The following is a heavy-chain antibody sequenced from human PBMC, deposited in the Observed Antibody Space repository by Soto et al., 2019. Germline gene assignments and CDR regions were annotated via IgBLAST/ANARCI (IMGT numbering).Heavy chain of an antibody. J-gene: IGHJ5*02. CDR1: GFTCSSYA. Sequence: QVQLVESGGGVVQPGRSLRLSCAASGFTCSSYAMHWVRQAPGKGLEWVAVISYDGSNKYYADSVKGRFTISRDNSKNTLYLQMNSLRAEDTPVYYCARDDGWFDPGGQGTLVTVSS. CDR2: ISYDGSNK. CDR3: ARDDGWFDP. V-gene: IGHV3-30-3*01.